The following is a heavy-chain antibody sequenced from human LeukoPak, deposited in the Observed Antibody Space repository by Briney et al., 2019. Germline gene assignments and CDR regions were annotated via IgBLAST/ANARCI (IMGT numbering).Heavy chain of an antibody. CDR3: AKGSRCSTSCSFNWFDP. Sequence: GGSLRLSCAASGFTFDDYAMHWVRQAPGKGLEWVSGISWNSGSIGYADSEKGRFTISRDNSKNTLYLQMNSLRAEDTAVYYCAKGSRCSTSCSFNWFDPWGQGTLVTVSS. D-gene: IGHD2-2*01. V-gene: IGHV3-9*01. CDR1: GFTFDDYA. J-gene: IGHJ5*02. CDR2: ISWNSGSI.